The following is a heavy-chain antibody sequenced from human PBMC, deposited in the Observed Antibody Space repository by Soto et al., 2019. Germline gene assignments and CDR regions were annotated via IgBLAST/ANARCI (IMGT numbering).Heavy chain of an antibody. CDR2: ISADGSYT. CDR1: GLTFSAYA. Sequence: EVQLLESGGGVVQPGGSLRLSCAASGLTFSAYAMSWVRQAPGKGLEWVSAISADGSYTFYADSVKGRFSISRDNSKNTLYLQRYSLRVDDTAVYYCAKRVLAVVFKTHWYFDLWCRGTLVTVSS. D-gene: IGHD3-22*01. V-gene: IGHV3-23*01. CDR3: AKRVLAVVFKTHWYFDL. J-gene: IGHJ2*01.